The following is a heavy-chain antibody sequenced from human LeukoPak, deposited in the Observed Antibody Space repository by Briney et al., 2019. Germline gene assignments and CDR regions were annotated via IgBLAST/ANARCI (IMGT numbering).Heavy chain of an antibody. CDR2: VNSDGSGT. CDR3: AKGLSYFDY. Sequence: GGSLRLSCAASGFTFSSYWVHWVRQAPGKGLVWVSHVNSDGSGTSYADSVKGRFTISRDNSKNTLYLQMNSLRAEDTAVYYCAKGLSYFDYWGQGTLVTVSS. V-gene: IGHV3-74*01. CDR1: GFTFSSYW. J-gene: IGHJ4*02.